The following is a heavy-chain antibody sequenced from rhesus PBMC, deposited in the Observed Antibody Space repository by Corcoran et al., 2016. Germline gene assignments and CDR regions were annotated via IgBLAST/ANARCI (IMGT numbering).Heavy chain of an antibody. CDR1: GFTFSNYW. CDR3: TRALPGQYNRFDV. J-gene: IGHJ5-1*01. Sequence: EVQVVESGGGLVQPGGSLRLSCSASGFTFSNYWMSWVRQAPGKGLDWVGRIKNKADGGTEAYAESVKGRFTISRDDSKNTLYLQMNSVNTEDTAVYYCTRALPGQYNRFDVWGPGVLVTVSS. CDR2: IKNKADGGTE. V-gene: IGHV3-16*02.